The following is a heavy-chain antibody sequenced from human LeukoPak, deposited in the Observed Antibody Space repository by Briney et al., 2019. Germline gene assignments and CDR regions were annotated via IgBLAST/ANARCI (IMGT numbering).Heavy chain of an antibody. Sequence: ASVKVSCKASGYTFTGYYMHWVRQAPGQGLEWMGWINPNSGGTNYAQKFQGRVTMTRDTFISTAYMELSRLRSDDTAVYYCARDWYYYDSSGYPYFDYWGQGTLVTVSS. CDR3: ARDWYYYDSSGYPYFDY. CDR1: GYTFTGYY. V-gene: IGHV1-2*02. D-gene: IGHD3-22*01. J-gene: IGHJ4*02. CDR2: INPNSGGT.